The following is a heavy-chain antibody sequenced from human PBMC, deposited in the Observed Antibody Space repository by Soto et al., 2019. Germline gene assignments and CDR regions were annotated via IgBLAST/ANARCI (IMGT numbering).Heavy chain of an antibody. Sequence: GGSLRLSCAASGFTFSSYSMNWVRQAPGKGLEWVSYISSSSSTIYYADSVKGRFTISRDNAKNSLYLQINSLRDEDTAVYYCARGPLYCSGGSCYSHFDYWGQGTLVTVSS. CDR1: GFTFSSYS. CDR3: ARGPLYCSGGSCYSHFDY. CDR2: ISSSSSTI. D-gene: IGHD2-15*01. J-gene: IGHJ4*02. V-gene: IGHV3-48*02.